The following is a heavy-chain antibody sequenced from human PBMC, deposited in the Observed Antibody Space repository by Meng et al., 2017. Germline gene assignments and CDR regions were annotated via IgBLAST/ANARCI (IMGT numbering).Heavy chain of an antibody. CDR1: GFTFSNAW. CDR2: IKSKTDGGTT. J-gene: IGHJ4*02. Sequence: LVESGGGLVKPGGSLRLSCSASGFTFSNAWMSWVRQAPGKGLEWVGRIKSKTDGGTTDYAAPVKGRFTISRDDSKNTLYLQMNSLKTEDSAVYYCTLDTAMVTIDYWGQGTLVTVSS. D-gene: IGHD5-18*01. V-gene: IGHV3-15*01. CDR3: TLDTAMVTIDY.